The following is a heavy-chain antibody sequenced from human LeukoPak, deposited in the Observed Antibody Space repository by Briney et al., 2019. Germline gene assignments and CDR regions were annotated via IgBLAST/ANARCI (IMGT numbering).Heavy chain of an antibody. V-gene: IGHV4-59*01. J-gene: IGHJ4*02. CDR3: TRVVNGGHFDY. D-gene: IGHD2-8*01. Sequence: PSETLSLTCAVSGGSIRDYQWSRIRQPPGKGLEWIGYVYHTGASGYHPSLKSRVAMSLDTSKNQVSLNLRSVTAADTAVYFCTRVVNGGHFDYWGQGTLVTVSS. CDR1: GGSIRDYQ. CDR2: VYHTGAS.